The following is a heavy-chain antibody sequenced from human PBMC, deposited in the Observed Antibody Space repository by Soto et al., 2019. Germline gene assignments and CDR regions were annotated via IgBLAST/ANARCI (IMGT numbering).Heavy chain of an antibody. CDR2: ISAYNGNT. J-gene: IGHJ1*01. Sequence: ASVKVSCKASGYTFTSYGISWVRQAPGQGLEWMGWISAYNGNTNYAQKLQGRVTMTTDTSTSTAYMELRSLRSDDTAVYYCARARSSWYSEYFQHWAQRTLVTVYS. CDR3: ARARSSWYSEYFQH. V-gene: IGHV1-18*01. D-gene: IGHD6-13*01. CDR1: GYTFTSYG.